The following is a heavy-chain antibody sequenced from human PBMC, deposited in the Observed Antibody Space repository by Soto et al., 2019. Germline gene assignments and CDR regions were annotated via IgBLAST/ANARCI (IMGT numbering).Heavy chain of an antibody. CDR3: AREVKGSGWTTIDY. V-gene: IGHV3-33*01. Sequence: QVQLVESGGAVVQPGRSLRLSCTASEFTFSGYGMHWVRQAPGKGLEWVAVTWYDGSNEYYADSVKGRFTICRDSSKNTLYLQMNSLRAEDTAVYYCAREVKGSGWTTIDYWGQGTLVTVSS. D-gene: IGHD6-19*01. CDR2: TWYDGSNE. J-gene: IGHJ4*02. CDR1: EFTFSGYG.